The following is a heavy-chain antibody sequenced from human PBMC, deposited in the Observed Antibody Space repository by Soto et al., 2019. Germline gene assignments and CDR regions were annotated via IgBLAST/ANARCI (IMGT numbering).Heavy chain of an antibody. CDR3: ARGDQYYYGSGSDV. V-gene: IGHV3-48*02. J-gene: IGHJ6*02. CDR1: GFTFSSYS. D-gene: IGHD3-10*01. CDR2: ISSSSSTI. Sequence: GGSLRLSCAASGFTFSSYSMNWVRQAPGKGLEWVSYISSSSSTIYYADSVKGRFTISRDNAKNSLYLQMNSLRDEDTAVYYCARGDQYYYGSGSDVWGQGTTVTVSS.